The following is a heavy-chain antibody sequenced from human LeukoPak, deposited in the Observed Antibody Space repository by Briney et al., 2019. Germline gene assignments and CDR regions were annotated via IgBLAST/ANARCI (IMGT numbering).Heavy chain of an antibody. Sequence: PGGSLRLSCAASGFTFSSYSMNWVRQAPGKGLEWVSSISSSSSYIYYADSVKGRFTTSRDNAKNSLYLQMNSLRAEDTAVYYCAREGYDSSGYLDYWGQGTLVTVSS. CDR1: GFTFSSYS. CDR2: ISSSSSYI. CDR3: AREGYDSSGYLDY. J-gene: IGHJ4*02. D-gene: IGHD3-22*01. V-gene: IGHV3-21*01.